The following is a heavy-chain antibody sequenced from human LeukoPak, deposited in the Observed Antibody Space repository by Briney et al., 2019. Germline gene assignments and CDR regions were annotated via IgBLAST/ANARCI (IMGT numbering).Heavy chain of an antibody. CDR1: GFTFSDYY. V-gene: IGHV3-11*01. CDR3: AKDIIGRAVGPYYFDY. Sequence: GGSLRLSCAASGFTFSDYYMSWIRQAPGKGLEWVSYISSSGSTIYYADSVRGRFTISRDNAKNSLYLQMNSLRAEDTALYYCAKDIIGRAVGPYYFDYWGQGTLVTVSS. J-gene: IGHJ4*02. D-gene: IGHD3-10*01. CDR2: ISSSGSTI.